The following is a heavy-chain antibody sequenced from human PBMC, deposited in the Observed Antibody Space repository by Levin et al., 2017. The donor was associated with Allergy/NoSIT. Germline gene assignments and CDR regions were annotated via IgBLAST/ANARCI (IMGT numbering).Heavy chain of an antibody. CDR3: ARDRTCSGGSCYGS. V-gene: IGHV3-66*01. D-gene: IGHD2-15*01. J-gene: IGHJ5*02. CDR2: IYSAGTT. Sequence: HAGGSLRLSCAASGFTVSNNYMRWVRQAPGKGLEWVSLIYSAGTTYYADSVKGRFTISRDNSKNTLYLQMNSLRAEDTAVYYCARDRTCSGGSCYGSWGQGTLVTVSS. CDR1: GFTVSNNY.